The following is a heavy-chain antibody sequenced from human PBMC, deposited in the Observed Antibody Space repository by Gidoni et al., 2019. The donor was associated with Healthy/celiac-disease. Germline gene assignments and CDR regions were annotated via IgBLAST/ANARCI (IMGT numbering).Heavy chain of an antibody. CDR1: GFTFSSYS. Sequence: EVQLVESGGGLVQPGGSLRLSCEASGFTFSSYSLNWVRQDPGKGLEWVSYISSSSSTIYYADSVKGRFTISRDKAKNSLYLQMNSLRAEDTAVYYCARAGNMITFGGVIGKKEYYFDYWGQGTLVTVSS. V-gene: IGHV3-48*01. CDR2: ISSSSSTI. D-gene: IGHD3-16*02. CDR3: ARAGNMITFGGVIGKKEYYFDY. J-gene: IGHJ4*02.